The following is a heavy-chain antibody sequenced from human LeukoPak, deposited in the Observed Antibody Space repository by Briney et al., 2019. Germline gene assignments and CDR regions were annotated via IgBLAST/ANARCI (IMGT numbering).Heavy chain of an antibody. D-gene: IGHD3-22*01. CDR3: ARHTYYYDSSGYLR. V-gene: IGHV4-39*01. CDR1: GGSISSSSYY. CDR2: IYYSGST. Sequence: NPSETLSLTCTVSGGSISSSSYYWGWIRQPPGKGLEWIGSIYYSGSTYYNPSLKSRVTISVDTSKNQFSLKLSSVTAADTAVYYCARHTYYYDSSGYLRWGQGTLVTVSS. J-gene: IGHJ4*02.